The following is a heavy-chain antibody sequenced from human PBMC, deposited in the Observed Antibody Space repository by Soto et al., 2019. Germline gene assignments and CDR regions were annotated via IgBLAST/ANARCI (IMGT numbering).Heavy chain of an antibody. Sequence: EVQLLESGGGLVQPGGSQRLSCAASEFTFSSYAMSWVRQAPGKGLEWVSTIRGSDGSTYYADSVKGRFTISRDNSKNKLYLQMKRLTAEDTALYYCAKAKGGLRLLGVFDIWGQGTMVTVSS. CDR1: EFTFSSYA. CDR2: IRGSDGST. CDR3: AKAKGGLRLLGVFDI. D-gene: IGHD5-12*01. J-gene: IGHJ3*02. V-gene: IGHV3-23*01.